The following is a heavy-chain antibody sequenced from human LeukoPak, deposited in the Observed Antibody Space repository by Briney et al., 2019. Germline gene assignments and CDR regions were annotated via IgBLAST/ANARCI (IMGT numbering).Heavy chain of an antibody. V-gene: IGHV4-61*01. J-gene: IGHJ4*02. CDR2: MHYSGST. CDR3: ARAGGYYDILTGYSLLLDY. CDR1: GGSVSNGNYY. D-gene: IGHD3-9*01. Sequence: SETLSLTCTVPGGSVSNGNYYWSWIRQPPGKGLEWIGNMHYSGSTNYNPSLKSRVTISVDTSKNQFSLKLSSVTAADTAVYYCARAGGYYDILTGYSLLLDYWGQGTLVTVSS.